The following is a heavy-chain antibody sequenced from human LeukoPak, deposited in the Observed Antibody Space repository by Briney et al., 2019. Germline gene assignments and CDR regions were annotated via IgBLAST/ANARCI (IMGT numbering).Heavy chain of an antibody. CDR1: GYTFTSYD. V-gene: IGHV1-8*01. D-gene: IGHD6-19*01. CDR2: MNPNSGNT. J-gene: IGHJ6*02. CDR3: ARSADSSGWYTYYYGMDV. Sequence: ASVRVSCKASGYTFTSYDINWVRQATGQGLEWMGWMNPNSGNTGYAQKFQGRVTMTRSTSISTAYMELSSLRSEDTAVYYCARSADSSGWYTYYYGMDVWGQGTTVTVSS.